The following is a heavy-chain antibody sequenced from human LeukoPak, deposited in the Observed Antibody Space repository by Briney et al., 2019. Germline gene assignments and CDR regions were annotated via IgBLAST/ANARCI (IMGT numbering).Heavy chain of an antibody. CDR3: ASFAGRLRSFDY. CDR1: GGTFSGYA. Sequence: SVKVSCKASGGTFSGYAISWVRQAPGQGLEWMGGIIPFFGTTNYPQEFQDRITITADESTSTAYMELSSLRSEDTAVYYCASFAGRLRSFDYWGQGTLVTVSS. J-gene: IGHJ4*02. V-gene: IGHV1-69*13. CDR2: IIPFFGTT. D-gene: IGHD4-17*01.